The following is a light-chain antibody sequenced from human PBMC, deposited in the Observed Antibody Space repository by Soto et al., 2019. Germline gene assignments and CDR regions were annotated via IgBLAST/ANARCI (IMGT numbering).Light chain of an antibody. V-gene: IGKV4-1*01. J-gene: IGKJ1*01. CDR3: QQYYSNPRT. CDR2: WAS. Sequence: DIVMTQSPDSLAVTLGERATINCRSSQSVLYSSNNNNYLAWYQQKPGQPPKLLISWASTRESGVPDRFSGSGSGTDFTLTISSLQAEDVAVYYYQQYYSNPRTFGQGTKVEIK. CDR1: QSVLYSSNNNNY.